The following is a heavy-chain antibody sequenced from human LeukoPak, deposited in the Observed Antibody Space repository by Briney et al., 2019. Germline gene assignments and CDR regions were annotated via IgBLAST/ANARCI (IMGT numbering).Heavy chain of an antibody. Sequence: ASVKVSCKASGYTFTSYAMHWVRQAPGQRLEWMGWTNAGNGNTKYSQKFQGRVTITRDTSASTAYMELSSLRSEDTAVYYCARKNPPYDPFDYWGQGTLVTVSS. J-gene: IGHJ4*02. CDR1: GYTFTSYA. CDR2: TNAGNGNT. V-gene: IGHV1-3*01. CDR3: ARKNPPYDPFDY. D-gene: IGHD3-22*01.